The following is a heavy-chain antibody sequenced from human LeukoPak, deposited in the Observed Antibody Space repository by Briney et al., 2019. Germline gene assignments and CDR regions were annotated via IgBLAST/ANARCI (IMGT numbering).Heavy chain of an antibody. CDR1: GFTFCSYG. CDR2: IWYDGSNE. D-gene: IGHD1-26*01. Sequence: GGSLRLSCAASGFTFCSYGMHWVREAPGKGLEWGAVIWYDGSNENYADSVKGRFTISRDNSKKTMYLQMNSLRAEDTAVYYCARQGIVGAKRGGWFDYWGQGTLVTVSS. V-gene: IGHV3-33*01. J-gene: IGHJ4*02. CDR3: ARQGIVGAKRGGWFDY.